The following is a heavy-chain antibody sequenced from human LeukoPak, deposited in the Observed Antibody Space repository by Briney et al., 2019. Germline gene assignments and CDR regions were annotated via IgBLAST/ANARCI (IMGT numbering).Heavy chain of an antibody. CDR1: GGSFSGCY. CDR3: ARGHGSSITIFGVVITGSYYFDY. J-gene: IGHJ4*02. V-gene: IGHV4-34*01. D-gene: IGHD3-3*01. Sequence: SETLSLTCAVYGGSFSGCYWSWIRQPPGKGLEWIGEINHSGSTNYNPSLKSRVTISVDTSKNQFSLKLSSVTAADTAVYYCARGHGSSITIFGVVITGSYYFDYWGQGTLVTVSS. CDR2: INHSGST.